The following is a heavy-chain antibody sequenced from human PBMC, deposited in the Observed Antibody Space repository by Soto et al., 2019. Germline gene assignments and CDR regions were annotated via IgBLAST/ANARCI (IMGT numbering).Heavy chain of an antibody. D-gene: IGHD2-2*01. Sequence: QVQLVXSGAXVKKPGSXVKVSCKASGGTFSSYAISWVRQAPGQGLEWMGGIIPISETTNYAQKFQGRVTITADESKSTAYMELSSLRSEDTAVYYCARSQGSSTSLEIYYYYYYGMDVWGQGTTVTVSS. V-gene: IGHV1-69*01. J-gene: IGHJ6*02. CDR1: GGTFSSYA. CDR2: IIPISETT. CDR3: ARSQGSSTSLEIYYYYYYGMDV.